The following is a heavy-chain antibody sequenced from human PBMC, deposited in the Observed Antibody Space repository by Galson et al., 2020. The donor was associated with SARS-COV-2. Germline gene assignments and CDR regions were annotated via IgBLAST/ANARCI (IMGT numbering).Heavy chain of an antibody. Sequence: SLKISCAASGFTFDAYAMHWVRQAPGKGLEWVSCISCNSGSIGYADSVKGRFTISRDNAKNSLYLQMNSLRAEDTALYYCAKDWAGTETYYFDYWGQGTLVTVSS. CDR3: AKDWAGTETYYFDY. CDR2: ISCNSGSI. D-gene: IGHD6-19*01. J-gene: IGHJ4*02. CDR1: GFTFDAYA. V-gene: IGHV3-9*01.